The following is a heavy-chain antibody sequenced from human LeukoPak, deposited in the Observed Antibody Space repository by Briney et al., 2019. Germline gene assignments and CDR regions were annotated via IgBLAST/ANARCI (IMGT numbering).Heavy chain of an antibody. CDR2: ISGSGGST. V-gene: IGHV3-23*01. D-gene: IGHD3-16*01. J-gene: IGHJ4*02. Sequence: GGSPRLSCASSGFSFSGYAMSWVRQAPGKGLERVSAISGSGGSTYYADSVKGRFTISRDNSKNTLYLQMNSLRAEDTAVYCWAKCLRRASYFDYWGEGTLVTVSS. CDR3: AKCLRRASYFDY. CDR1: GFSFSGYA.